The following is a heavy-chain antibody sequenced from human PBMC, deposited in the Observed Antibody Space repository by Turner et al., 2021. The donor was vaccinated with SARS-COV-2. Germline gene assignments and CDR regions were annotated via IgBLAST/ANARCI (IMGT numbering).Heavy chain of an antibody. J-gene: IGHJ5*02. CDR2: ISPILGIA. CDR1: ARSVSSYA. V-gene: IGHV1-69*04. Sequence: QVQLVCPGAAVKTPGSSVEVSCEASARSVSSYANSWVREAPGQGLERKGMISPILGIANYEQKFQGRVTITADNSTNTAYMELRNLRTEEKAVYYCGSLYQGIAAAVISWFDPWGQGTLVTVSS. D-gene: IGHD6-13*01. CDR3: GSLYQGIAAAVISWFDP.